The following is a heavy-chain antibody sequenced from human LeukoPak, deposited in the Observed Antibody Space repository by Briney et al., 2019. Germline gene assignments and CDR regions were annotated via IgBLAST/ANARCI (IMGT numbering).Heavy chain of an antibody. CDR2: IYYSGST. CDR1: GGSFSGYY. CDR3: ARLGGYSYGYPTH. J-gene: IGHJ4*02. V-gene: IGHV4-34*01. D-gene: IGHD5-18*01. Sequence: SETLSLTCAVYGGSFSGYYWSWIRQPPGKGLEWIGSIYYSGSTYYNPSLKSRVTISVDTSKNQFSLKLSSVTDAGTAVYYCARLGGYSYGYPTHWGQGTLVTVSS.